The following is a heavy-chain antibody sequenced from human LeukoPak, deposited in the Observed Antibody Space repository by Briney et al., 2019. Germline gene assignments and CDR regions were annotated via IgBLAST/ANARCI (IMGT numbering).Heavy chain of an antibody. CDR2: SYYSGGT. Sequence: SETLSLTCTVSGGSLTNYYSGWIRQAAGRGLEWIAYSYYSGGTNYNSSLKSRVTISVDTSKNQFSLKVTSVTAGDTAIYYCVRHGESGRHHAYFDYWGHGALVTVSS. J-gene: IGHJ4*01. CDR3: VRHGESGRHHAYFDY. V-gene: IGHV4-59*08. D-gene: IGHD3-10*01. CDR1: GGSLTNYY.